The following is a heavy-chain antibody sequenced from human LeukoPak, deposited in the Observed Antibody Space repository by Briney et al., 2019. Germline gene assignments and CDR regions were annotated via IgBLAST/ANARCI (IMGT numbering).Heavy chain of an antibody. CDR1: GGSFSGYY. D-gene: IGHD2/OR15-2a*01. Sequence: SETLSLTCAVYGGSFSGYYWSWIRQPPGKGLEWIGEINHSGSTNYNPSLRSRVTISVDPSKNQFSLKLSSVTAADTAVYYCARVASPFPFDYWGQGTLVTVSS. J-gene: IGHJ4*02. CDR2: INHSGST. V-gene: IGHV4-34*01. CDR3: ARVASPFPFDY.